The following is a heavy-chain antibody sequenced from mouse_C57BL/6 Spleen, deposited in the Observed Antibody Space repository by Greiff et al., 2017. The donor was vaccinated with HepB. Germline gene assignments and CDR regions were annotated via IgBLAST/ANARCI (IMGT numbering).Heavy chain of an antibody. D-gene: IGHD1-1*01. CDR3: ARNYYYSSSWYFDV. CDR2: IWSGGIT. Sequence: QVQLKESGPGLVQPSQCLSITCTVSGFSLTSYGVHWVRQSPGKGLEWRGVIWSGGITDYNADFISRLSISKDNSTSQVYFKMNSLQADDTAIYYCARNYYYSSSWYFDVWGTGTTVTVSS. V-gene: IGHV2-2*01. CDR1: GFSLTSYG. J-gene: IGHJ1*03.